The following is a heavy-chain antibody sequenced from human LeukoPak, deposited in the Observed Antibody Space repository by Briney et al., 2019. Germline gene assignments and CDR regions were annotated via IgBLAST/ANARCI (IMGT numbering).Heavy chain of an antibody. Sequence: GASVKVSCKASGYTFTSYGISWVRQAPGQGLEWMGWISAYNGNTNYAQKLQGRVTMTTDTSTSTAYMELRSLRSDDTAVYYCARVSNDYGDYYFDYWGQGTLVTVSS. CDR1: GYTFTSYG. CDR2: ISAYNGNT. D-gene: IGHD4-17*01. J-gene: IGHJ4*02. CDR3: ARVSNDYGDYYFDY. V-gene: IGHV1-18*01.